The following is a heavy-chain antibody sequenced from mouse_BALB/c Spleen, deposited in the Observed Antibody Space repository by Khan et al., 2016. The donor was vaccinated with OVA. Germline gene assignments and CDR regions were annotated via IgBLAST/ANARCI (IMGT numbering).Heavy chain of an antibody. Sequence: VQLVESGPGLAAPSQSLSITCTVSGFSLSSYGVNWVRQPPGKGLEWLGLIWGDGSTNYHSALKSRLNTYNDNSKCQVFLILNSLQTDDTATYFCAKWDNSYCAMDYWGQGTTVTVSS. D-gene: IGHD1-3*01. V-gene: IGHV2-3*01. J-gene: IGHJ4*01. CDR3: AKWDNSYCAMDY. CDR2: IWGDGST. CDR1: GFSLSSYG.